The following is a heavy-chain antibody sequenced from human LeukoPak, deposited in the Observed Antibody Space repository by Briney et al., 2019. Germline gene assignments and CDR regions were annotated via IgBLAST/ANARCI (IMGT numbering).Heavy chain of an antibody. J-gene: IGHJ4*02. V-gene: IGHV2-5*02. CDR1: GFSLRTSGVG. Sequence: SGPTLVKPTQTLTLTCTFSGFSLRTSGVGVGWIRQPPGKALEWLALIYWDDDKRYSPSLKTRLTITADTSKNQVVLTMTNMDAVDTATSYCAHSGGYCSSSTCYDHFDSWGQGTLVTVSS. CDR3: AHSGGYCSSSTCYDHFDS. D-gene: IGHD2-2*01. CDR2: IYWDDDK.